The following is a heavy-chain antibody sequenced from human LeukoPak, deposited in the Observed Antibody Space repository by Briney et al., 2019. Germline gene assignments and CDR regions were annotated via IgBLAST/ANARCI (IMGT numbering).Heavy chain of an antibody. CDR2: TSPDEGLK. Sequence: GGSLRLSRAASGFTFSSYAMHWVRQAPGKGLEWVAVTSPDEGLKFYGDSVKGRFTISRDNSKNTMYLQMNNLREEDTAVYYCTRDPILGAPDYFDYWGQGTLVTVSS. CDR1: GFTFSSYA. D-gene: IGHD1-26*01. J-gene: IGHJ4*02. V-gene: IGHV3-30*04. CDR3: TRDPILGAPDYFDY.